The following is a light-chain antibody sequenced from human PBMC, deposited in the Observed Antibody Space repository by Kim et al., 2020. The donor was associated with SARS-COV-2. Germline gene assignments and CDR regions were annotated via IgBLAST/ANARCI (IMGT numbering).Light chain of an antibody. J-gene: IGKJ5*01. CDR3: QQLNSYPP. V-gene: IGKV1-9*01. CDR2: AAS. Sequence: DIQLTQSPSFLSASVGDRVTITCRASQGISSYLAWYQQKPGKAPKLLIYAASTLQSGVPSRFSGSGSGTEFTLTISSLQPEDFATYYCQQLNSYPPIGKGTRLEIK. CDR1: QGISSY.